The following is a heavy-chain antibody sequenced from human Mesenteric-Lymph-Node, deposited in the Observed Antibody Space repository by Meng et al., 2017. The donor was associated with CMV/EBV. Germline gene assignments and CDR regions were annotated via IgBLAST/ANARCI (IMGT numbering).Heavy chain of an antibody. Sequence: YGGSFSGDYWSWIRQPPGKGLEWMGEINHSGSTNYNPSLKSRVTISVDTSKNQFSLKLSSVTAADTAVYYCARGRGSSWYYHLLEDYWGQGTLVTVSS. CDR1: GGSFSGDY. CDR2: INHSGST. CDR3: ARGRGSSWYYHLLEDY. D-gene: IGHD6-13*01. V-gene: IGHV4-34*01. J-gene: IGHJ4*02.